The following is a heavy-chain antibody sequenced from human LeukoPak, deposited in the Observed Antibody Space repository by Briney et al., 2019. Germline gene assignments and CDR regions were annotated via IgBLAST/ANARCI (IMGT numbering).Heavy chain of an antibody. D-gene: IGHD6-19*01. Sequence: ASVKVSCKASGYTFTGYYMHWVRQAPGQGLEWMGWINPNSGGTNYAQKFQGRVTMTRDTSISTAYVELSRLRSDDTAVYYCARARLYSSGCFDYWGQGTLVTVSS. V-gene: IGHV1-2*02. CDR1: GYTFTGYY. CDR3: ARARLYSSGCFDY. CDR2: INPNSGGT. J-gene: IGHJ4*02.